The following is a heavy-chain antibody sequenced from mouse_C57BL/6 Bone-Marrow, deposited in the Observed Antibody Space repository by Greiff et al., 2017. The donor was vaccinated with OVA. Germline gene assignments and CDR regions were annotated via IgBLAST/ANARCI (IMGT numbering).Heavy chain of an antibody. Sequence: VHVKQSGPELVKPGASVKISCKASGYTFTDYYMNWVKQSHGKSLEWIGDINPNNGGTSYNKKFKGKATLTVDTSSSTAYMELRSLTSEDSAGYYCARGDSYGSSVDWYCDVWGTGTTVTVSS. CDR3: ARGDSYGSSVDWYCDV. D-gene: IGHD1-1*01. CDR2: INPNNGGT. J-gene: IGHJ1*03. CDR1: GYTFTDYY. V-gene: IGHV1-26*01.